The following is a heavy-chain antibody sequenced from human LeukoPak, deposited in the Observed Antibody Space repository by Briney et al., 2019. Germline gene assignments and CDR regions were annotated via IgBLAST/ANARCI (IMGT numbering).Heavy chain of an antibody. D-gene: IGHD3-10*01. V-gene: IGHV1-69*13. J-gene: IGHJ6*03. CDR1: GGTFSSYA. CDR3: ARDSYYGSGSYFPAGYYYMDV. CDR2: IIPIFGTA. Sequence: SVKVSCKASGGTFSSYAISWVRQAPGQGLEWMGGIIPIFGTANYAQKFQGRVTITADESTSTAYMELSSLRSEDTAVYYCARDSYYGSGSYFPAGYYYMDVWGKGTTVTISS.